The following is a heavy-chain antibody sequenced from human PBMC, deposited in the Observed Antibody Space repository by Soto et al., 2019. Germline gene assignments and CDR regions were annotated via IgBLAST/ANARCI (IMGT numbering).Heavy chain of an antibody. CDR1: GFSLSNARMG. J-gene: IGHJ4*02. D-gene: IGHD6-13*01. CDR3: ARARGGIADAGNFGH. CDR2: IFSNDEK. V-gene: IGHV2-26*01. Sequence: SGPTLVNPTETLTLTCTVSGFSLSNARMGVSWIRQPPGKALEWLAHIFSNDEKSYSTSLKSRLTISKDTSKSQVVLTMTNMELAEKATYFWARARGGIADAGNFGHWGKGTLATVPS.